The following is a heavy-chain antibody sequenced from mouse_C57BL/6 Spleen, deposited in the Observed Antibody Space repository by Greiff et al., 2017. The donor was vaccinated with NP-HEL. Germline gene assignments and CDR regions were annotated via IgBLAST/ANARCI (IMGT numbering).Heavy chain of an antibody. CDR1: GYTFTDYY. V-gene: IGHV1-26*01. CDR2: INPNNGGT. J-gene: IGHJ4*01. CDR3: ASRQLRLRGGAMDY. D-gene: IGHD3-2*02. Sequence: VQLQQSGPELVKPGASVKISCKASGYTFTDYYMNWVKQSHGKSLEWIGDINPNNGGTSYNQKFKGKATLTVDKSSSTAYMELRSLTSEDSAVYYCASRQLRLRGGAMDYWGQGTSVTVSS.